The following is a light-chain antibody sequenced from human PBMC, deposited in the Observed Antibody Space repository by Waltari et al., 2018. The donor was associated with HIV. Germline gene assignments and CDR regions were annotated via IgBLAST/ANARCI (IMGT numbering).Light chain of an antibody. V-gene: IGLV2-14*01. Sequence: QSALTQPASVSGSPGQALTIPGAGSSSAVGGYNFVSWYQHPPGKAPKRMVYEVSRRPSGVSNRFSGSKSGNTASLTISGLQAEDEAVYYCSSYTTTSNVELFGGGTKLTVL. CDR3: SSYTTTSNVEL. J-gene: IGLJ2*01. CDR2: EVS. CDR1: SSAVGGYNF.